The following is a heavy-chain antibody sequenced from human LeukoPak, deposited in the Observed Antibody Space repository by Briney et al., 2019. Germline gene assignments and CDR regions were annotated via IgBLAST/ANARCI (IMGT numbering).Heavy chain of an antibody. J-gene: IGHJ6*03. V-gene: IGHV3-11*04. CDR3: ARVRSSGWYLRLRNYLYYYYMDV. Sequence: KPGGSLRLSCAASGFTFSDYYMSWIRQAPGKGLEWVSYISSSGSTIYYADSVKGRFTISRDNAKNSLYLQMNSLRAEDTAVYYCARVRSSGWYLRLRNYLYYYYMDVWGKGTTVTISS. CDR1: GFTFSDYY. D-gene: IGHD6-19*01. CDR2: ISSSGSTI.